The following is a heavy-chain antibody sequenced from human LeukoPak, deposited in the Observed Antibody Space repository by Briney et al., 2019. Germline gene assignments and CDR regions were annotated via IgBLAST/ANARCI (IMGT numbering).Heavy chain of an antibody. D-gene: IGHD5-18*01. J-gene: IGHJ4*02. CDR3: ARGGYIYGSFDN. V-gene: IGHV1-46*01. Sequence: ASVKVSCKASGYSFTNYYLHWVRQAPGQGLEYMGIINPSGGSSGGSTTYAQKFQGRVTMTRDTSTSTVYMEPSNLRSEDTAVYYCARGGYIYGSFDNWGQGTLVTVSS. CDR1: GYSFTNYY. CDR2: INPSGGSSGGST.